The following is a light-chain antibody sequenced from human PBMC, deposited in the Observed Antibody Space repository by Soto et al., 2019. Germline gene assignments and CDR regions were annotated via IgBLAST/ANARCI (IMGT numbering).Light chain of an antibody. Sequence: ELVLTQSPGTLSLSRGESATHSCRARPTLTSTYLAWYQQKRGQHTMLLIYGASSKATAIPDRVSGSRSATDFTGNISRLEPEGFALDYGQQYGCSHLTFGGGTSVESK. CDR3: QQYGCSHLT. CDR2: GAS. V-gene: IGKV3-20*01. J-gene: IGKJ4*01. CDR1: PTLTSTY.